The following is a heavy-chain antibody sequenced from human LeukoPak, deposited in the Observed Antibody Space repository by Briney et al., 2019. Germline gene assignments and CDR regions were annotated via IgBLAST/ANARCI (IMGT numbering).Heavy chain of an antibody. CDR3: ARAGAGIAAAGTLAFDI. J-gene: IGHJ3*02. D-gene: IGHD6-13*01. CDR1: GGSISSYY. Sequence: SETLSLTCTVSGGSISSYYWSWIRQPAGKGLEWIGRIYTSGSTNCNPSLKSRVTMSVDTSKNQFSLKLSSLTAADTAVYYCARAGAGIAAAGTLAFDIWGQGTMVTVSS. CDR2: IYTSGST. V-gene: IGHV4-4*07.